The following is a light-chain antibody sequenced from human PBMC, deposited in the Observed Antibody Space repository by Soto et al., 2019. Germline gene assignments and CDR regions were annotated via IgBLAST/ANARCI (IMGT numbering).Light chain of an antibody. CDR1: SSNIGNNA. J-gene: IGLJ2*01. Sequence: QPVLTQPPSVSAAPRQRVTISCSGSSSNIGNNAVNWYQQLPGKAPKLLIYYDDLLPSGVSDRFSGSKSGTSASLAISGLQSEDEADYYCAAWDDSLNGPVFGGGTKVTV. CDR3: AAWDDSLNGPV. V-gene: IGLV1-36*01. CDR2: YDD.